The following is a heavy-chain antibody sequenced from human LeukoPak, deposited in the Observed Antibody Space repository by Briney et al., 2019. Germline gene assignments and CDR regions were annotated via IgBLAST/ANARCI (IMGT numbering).Heavy chain of an antibody. D-gene: IGHD2-2*01. CDR2: MNPNSGDT. J-gene: IGHJ4*02. CDR1: GYTFTSYD. CDR3: ARGVPRYCRSPGRAAASICGVY. Sequence: VASVKVSCKASGYTFTSYDINWVRQATGQGFEWMRWMNPNSGDTGYAQKFQGRVTMTRNTSISTAYMELSSLRSEDTAVYYCARGVPRYCRSPGRAAASICGVYWGQGTLVTVSS. V-gene: IGHV1-8*01.